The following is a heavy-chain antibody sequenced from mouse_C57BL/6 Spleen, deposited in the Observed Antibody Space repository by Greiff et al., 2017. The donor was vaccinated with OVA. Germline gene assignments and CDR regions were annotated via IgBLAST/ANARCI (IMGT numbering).Heavy chain of an antibody. CDR1: GFNIKNTY. J-gene: IGHJ4*01. CDR2: IDPANGNT. D-gene: IGHD1-1*01. CDR3: ARDYYGSSGYYYAMDY. Sequence: DVKLQESVAELVRPGASVKLSCTASGFNIKNTYMHWVKQRPEQGLEWIGRIDPANGNTKYAPKFQGKATITADTSSNTAYLQLSSLTSEDTAIYYCARDYYGSSGYYYAMDYWGQGTSVTVSS. V-gene: IGHV14-3*01.